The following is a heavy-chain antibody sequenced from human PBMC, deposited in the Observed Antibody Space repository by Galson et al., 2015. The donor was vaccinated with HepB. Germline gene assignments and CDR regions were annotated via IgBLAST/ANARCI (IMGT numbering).Heavy chain of an antibody. CDR2: SYYSGNT. CDR3: ARDWYYYMDV. J-gene: IGHJ6*03. Sequence: LSLTCTVSGGSVTSYYCSWIRQPPGKGLEWIGYSYYSGNTNYNPSLKSRATISVDTSKNQFSLKLTSVTAADTAVYYCARDWYYYMDVWGTGTTVTVSS. V-gene: IGHV4-59*02. CDR1: GGSVTSYY.